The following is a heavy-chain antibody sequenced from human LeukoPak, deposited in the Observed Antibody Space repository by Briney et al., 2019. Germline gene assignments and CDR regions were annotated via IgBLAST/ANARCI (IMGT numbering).Heavy chain of an antibody. CDR2: INPSGGST. V-gene: IGHV1-46*01. CDR1: GYTFTSYY. D-gene: IGHD6-13*01. J-gene: IGHJ5*02. CDR3: AIEPRIAAAQIGWFDP. Sequence: GASVKVSCKASGYTFTSYYMHWVRQAPGQGLEWMGIINPSGGSTSYAQKFQGRVTITADESTSTAYMELSSLRSEDTAVYYCAIEPRIAAAQIGWFDPWGQGTLVTVSS.